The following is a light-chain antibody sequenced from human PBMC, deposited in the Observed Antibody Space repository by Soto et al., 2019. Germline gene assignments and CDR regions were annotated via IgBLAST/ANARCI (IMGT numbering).Light chain of an antibody. Sequence: DIQMTQSPSSLSASVGDRVTITCRASQSISSYLNWYQQKPGKAPKLLIYAASSLQSGVPSRFSGSGSGTDFTLTISSLQPEDFATYYCQQSYSTPITCGQGTRRE. CDR3: QQSYSTPIT. V-gene: IGKV1-39*01. J-gene: IGKJ5*01. CDR2: AAS. CDR1: QSISSY.